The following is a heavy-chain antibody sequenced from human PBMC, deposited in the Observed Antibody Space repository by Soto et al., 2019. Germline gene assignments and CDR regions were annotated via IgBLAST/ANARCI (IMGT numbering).Heavy chain of an antibody. CDR3: ARWARFGPVRD. D-gene: IGHD3-10*01. Sequence: SETLSLTCTVSGGSISSGGYYWSWIRQHPGKGLEWIGYIYYSGSTYYNPSLKSRVTISVDTSKNQFSLKLSSVTAADTAVYYCARWARFGPVRDWGQGTLVTVSS. CDR1: GGSISSGGYY. V-gene: IGHV4-31*03. CDR2: IYYSGST. J-gene: IGHJ4*02.